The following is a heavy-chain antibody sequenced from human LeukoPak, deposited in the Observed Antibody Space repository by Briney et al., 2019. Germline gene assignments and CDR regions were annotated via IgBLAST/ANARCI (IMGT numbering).Heavy chain of an antibody. J-gene: IGHJ4*02. CDR1: GGSISSSNW. CDR3: ARSLYYYGSGSYFSGFDY. D-gene: IGHD3-10*01. Sequence: PSETLSLTCAVSGGSISSSNWWSWVRQPPGKGLEWIGEIYHSGSTNYNPSLKSRVTISVDKSKNQFSLNLSSVTAADTAVYYCARSLYYYGSGSYFSGFDYWGQGTLVTVSS. CDR2: IYHSGST. V-gene: IGHV4-4*02.